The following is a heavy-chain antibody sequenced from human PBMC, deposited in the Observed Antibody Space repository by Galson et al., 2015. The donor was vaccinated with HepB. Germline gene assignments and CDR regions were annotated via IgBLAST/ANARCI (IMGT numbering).Heavy chain of an antibody. CDR3: VQAFRSFYNDGRGYVSDGFDI. D-gene: IGHD3-22*01. Sequence: SLRLSCAASGFTFSSYAMHWVRQAPGKGLEFVSAISSNGGSTYYAASVKGRFTISRDNSKNTLYLQMSSLRAEDTAVYYCVQAFRSFYNDGRGYVSDGFDIWGQGTMVTVSS. CDR2: ISSNGGST. J-gene: IGHJ3*02. V-gene: IGHV3-64D*06. CDR1: GFTFSSYA.